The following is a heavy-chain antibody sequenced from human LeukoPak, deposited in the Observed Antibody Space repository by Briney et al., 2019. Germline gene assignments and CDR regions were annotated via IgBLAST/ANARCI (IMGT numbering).Heavy chain of an antibody. CDR2: IYPGDSDT. CDR3: ARGAAVAGPTPPLDY. D-gene: IGHD6-19*01. V-gene: IGHV5-51*01. J-gene: IGHJ4*02. CDR1: GYSFTSYW. Sequence: GESLKISCKGSGYSFTSYWIGWVRQMPGKGLEWMGIIYPGDSDTRYSPSFQGQVTISADKSISTAYLQWSSLKASDTAMYYCARGAAVAGPTPPLDYWGQGTLVTVSS.